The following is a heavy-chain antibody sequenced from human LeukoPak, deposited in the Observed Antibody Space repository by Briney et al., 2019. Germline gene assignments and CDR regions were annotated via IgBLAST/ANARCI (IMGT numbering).Heavy chain of an antibody. CDR3: ARSGTAAGRRDY. CDR1: GGSIYSYY. J-gene: IGHJ4*02. V-gene: IGHV4-59*01. Sequence: SETLSLTCTVSGGSIYSYYWSWIRQPPGKGLEWIGYVYYSGSTNYHPSLKSRVTISVDTSKNQFSLKLNSVNAADTAVYYCARSGTAAGRRDYWGQGTLVTVSS. CDR2: VYYSGST. D-gene: IGHD6-13*01.